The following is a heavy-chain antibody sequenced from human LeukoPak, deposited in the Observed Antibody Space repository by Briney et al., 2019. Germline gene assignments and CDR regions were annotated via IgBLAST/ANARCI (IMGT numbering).Heavy chain of an antibody. CDR3: ARGDGYSSSWSTPPFDY. V-gene: IGHV4-31*03. CDR1: GGSINSGGFY. Sequence: PSETLSLTCTVSGGSINSGGFYWSWIRQHPGKGLEWIGYIYYSGSTYYNPSLKSRVTISVDTSKNQFSLKLSSVTAADTAVYYCARGDGYSSSWSTPPFDYWGQGTLVTVSS. D-gene: IGHD6-13*01. J-gene: IGHJ4*02. CDR2: IYYSGST.